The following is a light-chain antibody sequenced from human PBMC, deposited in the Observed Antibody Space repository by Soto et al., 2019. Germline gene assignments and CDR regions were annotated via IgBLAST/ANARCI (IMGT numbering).Light chain of an antibody. V-gene: IGKV3-20*01. CDR2: GAS. J-gene: IGKJ1*01. CDR3: QQYGSSPWT. Sequence: EIVLKQSPGSLSLYPGGRATVACRSSQALRRTYIAWYQQKLGQAPRVLIYGASNRATGIPDRFSGSGSGTDFTLTISRLEPEDFAVYYCQQYGSSPWTFGQGTKVDIK. CDR1: QALRRTY.